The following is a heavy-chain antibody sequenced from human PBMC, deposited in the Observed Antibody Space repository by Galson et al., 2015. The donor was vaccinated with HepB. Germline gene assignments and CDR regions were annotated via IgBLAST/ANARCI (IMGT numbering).Heavy chain of an antibody. CDR3: AAVSGYYDFWSGYPAGKYGMDV. Sequence: SVKVSCKASGFTFSSSAVQWVRQARGQRLEWIGWIVVGSGNTNYAKKYQQRVTINRDMSTSVTYMELSSLRSEDTAVYYCAAVSGYYDFWSGYPAGKYGMDVWGQGTTVTVSS. J-gene: IGHJ6*02. CDR2: IVVGSGNT. CDR1: GFTFSSSA. V-gene: IGHV1-58*01. D-gene: IGHD3-3*01.